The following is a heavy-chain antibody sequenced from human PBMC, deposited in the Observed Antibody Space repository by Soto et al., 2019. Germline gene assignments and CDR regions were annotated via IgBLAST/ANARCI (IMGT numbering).Heavy chain of an antibody. D-gene: IGHD3-3*01. V-gene: IGHV1-46*01. Sequence: ASVEGSFKASGYPSTSYYMHLVRQAPGQGPERIGIINRPGGSTSYSQKFQGRVTMTRDTSTSTVYMELSSLRSGDTAVYYCAREEDYDFWSGYYTGIRSRTARSRDVLLYSHGYGMDVWGQGTTVTVSS. CDR3: AREEDYDFWSGYYTGIRSRTARSRDVLLYSHGYGMDV. CDR2: INRPGGST. J-gene: IGHJ6*01. CDR1: GYPSTSYY.